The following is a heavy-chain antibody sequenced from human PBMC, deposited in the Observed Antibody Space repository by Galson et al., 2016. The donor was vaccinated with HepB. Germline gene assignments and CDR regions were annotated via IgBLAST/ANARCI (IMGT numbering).Heavy chain of an antibody. Sequence: SLRLSCAASGFTFRNYDMSWVRQAPGMGLEWVSRISGSGSSTDDAESVKGRFTISRDNSKTTLYLQTNSLRVEDTALYYCAKERDVIVVGTPFDYWGQGTPVTVSS. J-gene: IGHJ4*02. V-gene: IGHV3-23*01. CDR2: ISGSGSST. D-gene: IGHD3-22*01. CDR1: GFTFRNYD. CDR3: AKERDVIVVGTPFDY.